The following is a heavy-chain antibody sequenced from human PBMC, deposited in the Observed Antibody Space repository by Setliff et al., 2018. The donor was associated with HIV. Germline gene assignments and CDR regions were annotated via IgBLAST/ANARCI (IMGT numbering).Heavy chain of an antibody. CDR3: ARGRDYTGSWFRPFYLDF. CDR2: INHSGST. J-gene: IGHJ4*01. CDR1: GGSFSAYH. V-gene: IGHV4-34*01. Sequence: SETLSLTCAVYGGSFSAYHWNWIRQTPGKGLEWLGEINHSGSTAYNLALESRVSMSIDTSKNQFSLKLTSVTAADTAIYYCARGRDYTGSWFRPFYLDFWGHGNLVTVS. D-gene: IGHD3-3*01.